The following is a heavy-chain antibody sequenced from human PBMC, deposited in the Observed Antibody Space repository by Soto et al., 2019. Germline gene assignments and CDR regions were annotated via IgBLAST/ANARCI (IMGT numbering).Heavy chain of an antibody. Sequence: GGSLRLSCVASGFTFSTHAMSWVRQVPGKGLEWVSTFSGSGGNIDYGESVKGRFTISRDDSKNTLYLDMNSLRVEDTAVYYCAKDPPWTVGPLAMDVWGQGTTVTVSS. CDR3: AKDPPWTVGPLAMDV. V-gene: IGHV3-23*01. CDR2: FSGSGGNI. D-gene: IGHD2-2*01. CDR1: GFTFSTHA. J-gene: IGHJ6*02.